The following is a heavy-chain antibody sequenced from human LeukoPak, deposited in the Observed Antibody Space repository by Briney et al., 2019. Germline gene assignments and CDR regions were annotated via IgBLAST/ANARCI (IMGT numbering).Heavy chain of an antibody. J-gene: IGHJ3*02. CDR2: IKPNSGST. V-gene: IGHV1-2*02. CDR3: AIALPREDAFDI. CDR1: GYTFTDYY. D-gene: IGHD1-26*01. Sequence: ASVKVSCKASGYTFTDYYMHWVRQARGQGLEWMGWIKPNSGSTNYAQQLQGRVTMTRDTSISTAYMELSRLRSDDTAVYYCAIALPREDAFDIWGQGTMVTVSS.